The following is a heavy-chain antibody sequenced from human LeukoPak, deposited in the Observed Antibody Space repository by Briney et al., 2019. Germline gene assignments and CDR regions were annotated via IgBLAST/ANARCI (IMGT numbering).Heavy chain of an antibody. D-gene: IGHD3-3*01. J-gene: IGHJ4*02. Sequence: PSETLSLTCTVSGGSISSSSYYWGWIRQPPGKGLEWIGSIYYSGSTYYSPSLKSRVTISVDTSKNQFSLKLSSVTAADTAVYYCASPQTGFFGVARRGYYFDYWGQGTLVTVSS. CDR2: IYYSGST. V-gene: IGHV4-39*01. CDR1: GGSISSSSYY. CDR3: ASPQTGFFGVARRGYYFDY.